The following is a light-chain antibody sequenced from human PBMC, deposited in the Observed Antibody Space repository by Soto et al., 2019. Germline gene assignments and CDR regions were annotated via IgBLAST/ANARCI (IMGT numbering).Light chain of an antibody. Sequence: ETVMTQSPITLSLSPGDRATLSCRASHSVRSNLAWYQQKPGQPPRLLIYAASTRATGIPGRFSGSGSGTEFTLTISSLQSEDSAVYYSQQYNDWPPLTFGGGTKVEI. V-gene: IGKV3-15*01. J-gene: IGKJ4*01. CDR3: QQYNDWPPLT. CDR2: AAS. CDR1: HSVRSN.